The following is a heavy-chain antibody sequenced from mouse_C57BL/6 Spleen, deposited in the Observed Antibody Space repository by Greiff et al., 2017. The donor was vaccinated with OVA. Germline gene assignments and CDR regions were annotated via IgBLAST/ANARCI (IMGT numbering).Heavy chain of an antibody. V-gene: IGHV8-5*01. CDR1: GFSLSTSHMG. CDR3: AQIAGGPPEAMDY. CDR2: IWWNDDT. J-gene: IGHJ4*01. Sequence: QVTLKVSGPGILQPSQTLSLTCSFSGFSLSTSHMGIGWIRQPSGKGLEWLAHIWWNDDTYYNPSLKSRLTISKDTSNNQVFLQITSVATADTATYYCAQIAGGPPEAMDYWGQGTSVTVSS. D-gene: IGHD3-3*01.